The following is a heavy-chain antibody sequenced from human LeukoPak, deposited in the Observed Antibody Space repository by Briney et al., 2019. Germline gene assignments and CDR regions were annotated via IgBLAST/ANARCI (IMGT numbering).Heavy chain of an antibody. J-gene: IGHJ4*02. CDR3: ASWGIVDTAMFDY. Sequence: SETLSLTCTVSGYSIRSGYYWGWIRQPPGKGLEWIGSIYNSGSTYSNPSLKSRVTISVDTSKNQFSLKVSSVTAADTAVYYCASWGIVDTAMFDYWGQGTLVTVSS. CDR2: IYNSGST. D-gene: IGHD5-18*01. CDR1: GYSIRSGYY. V-gene: IGHV4-38-2*02.